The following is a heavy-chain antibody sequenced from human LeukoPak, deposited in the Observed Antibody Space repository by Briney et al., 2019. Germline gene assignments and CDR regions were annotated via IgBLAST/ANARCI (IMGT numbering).Heavy chain of an antibody. CDR1: GYTFTSYG. V-gene: IGHV1-18*01. D-gene: IGHD2-15*01. CDR3: ARAYCSGGSCYGRVDY. Sequence: ASVKVSCKASGYTFTSYGISWVRQAPGQGLEWMGWISAYSGNTNYAQKLQGRVTMTTDTSTSTAYMELRSLRSDDTAVYYCARAYCSGGSCYGRVDYWGQGTLVTVSS. J-gene: IGHJ4*02. CDR2: ISAYSGNT.